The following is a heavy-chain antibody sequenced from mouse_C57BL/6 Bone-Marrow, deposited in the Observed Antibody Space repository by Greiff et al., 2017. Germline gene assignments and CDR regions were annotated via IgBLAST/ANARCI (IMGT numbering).Heavy chain of an antibody. V-gene: IGHV8-12*01. J-gene: IGHJ2*01. CDR3: ARYYYGSSFDD. CDR2: TYWDDDK. D-gene: IGHD1-1*01. Sequence: QVTLKVSGPGILQSSQTLSLTCSFSGFSLSTSGMGVSWLRQPSGKGLEWLAHTYWDDDKRYHPSLKTRLTSSKDTSRTPVFLTSTSVDTADTATYYCARYYYGSSFDDWGKGTTLTVSS. CDR1: GFSLSTSGMG.